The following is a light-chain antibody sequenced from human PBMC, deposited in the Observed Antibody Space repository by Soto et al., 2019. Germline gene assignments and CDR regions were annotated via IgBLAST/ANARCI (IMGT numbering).Light chain of an antibody. CDR2: GNS. Sequence: QSVLTQPPSVSGAPGQRVTISCTGSSSNIGAGYDVHWYQQLPGTAPKLLIYGNSNRPSGVPDRFSGSKSGTSASLAITGLQAEDEADYYCQSYDSGLGGSEVFGGGTKLTVL. CDR3: QSYDSGLGGSEV. J-gene: IGLJ2*01. CDR1: SSNIGAGYD. V-gene: IGLV1-40*01.